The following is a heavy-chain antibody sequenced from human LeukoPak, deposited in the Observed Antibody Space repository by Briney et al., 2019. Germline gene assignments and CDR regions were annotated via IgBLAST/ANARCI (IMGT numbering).Heavy chain of an antibody. D-gene: IGHD6-13*01. CDR2: ISSSGSTI. V-gene: IGHV3-48*03. J-gene: IGHJ4*02. CDR3: ARSGILYFVY. Sequence: PGGSLRLSCAASGFTFSSYEMNWVRQAPGKGLEWVSYISSSGSTIYYADSVKGRFTISRDNAKNSLYLQMNSLGAEDTAVYYCARSGILYFVYWGQGTLVTVSS. CDR1: GFTFSSYE.